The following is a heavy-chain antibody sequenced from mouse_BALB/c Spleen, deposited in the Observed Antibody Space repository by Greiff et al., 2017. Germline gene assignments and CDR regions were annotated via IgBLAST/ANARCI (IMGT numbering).Heavy chain of an antibody. V-gene: IGHV1-53*01. CDR1: GYTFTSYW. D-gene: IGHD2-10*02. Sequence: QVQLQQPGAELVKPGASVKLSCKASGYTFTSYWMHWVKLRPGQGFEWIGEINPSNGGTNYNEKFKRKATLTADTSTSTAYMQLSSLTSEDSAIYYCARPYGNCYAMDYWGQGTSVTVSS. CDR3: ARPYGNCYAMDY. J-gene: IGHJ4*01. CDR2: INPSNGGT.